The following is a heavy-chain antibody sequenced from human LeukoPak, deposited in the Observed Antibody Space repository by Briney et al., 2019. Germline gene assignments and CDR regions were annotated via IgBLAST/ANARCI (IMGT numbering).Heavy chain of an antibody. CDR2: ISSSSSYI. V-gene: IGHV3-21*04. CDR3: AKRYSDTSVYYYYFDY. D-gene: IGHD3-22*01. CDR1: GFTFSSYS. Sequence: GGSLRLSCAASGFTFSSYSMNWVRQAPGKGLEWVSSISSSSSYIYYADSVKGRFTISRDNSQNTVYLQMSSLRAEDTAVYYWAKRYSDTSVYYYYFDYWGQGTLVTVAS. J-gene: IGHJ4*02.